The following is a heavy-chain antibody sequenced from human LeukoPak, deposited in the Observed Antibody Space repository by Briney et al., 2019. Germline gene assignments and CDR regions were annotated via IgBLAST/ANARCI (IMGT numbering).Heavy chain of an antibody. J-gene: IGHJ6*02. Sequence: GASVKVSCKASGYTFTSYYMHWVRQAPGQGLEWMGIINPSGGSTSYAQTFQGRVTMTRDTSTSTVYMELSSLRSEDTAVYYCAIAGQQLAPYYYYGMDVWGQGTTVTVSS. CDR2: INPSGGST. V-gene: IGHV1-46*01. D-gene: IGHD6-6*01. CDR3: AIAGQQLAPYYYYGMDV. CDR1: GYTFTSYY.